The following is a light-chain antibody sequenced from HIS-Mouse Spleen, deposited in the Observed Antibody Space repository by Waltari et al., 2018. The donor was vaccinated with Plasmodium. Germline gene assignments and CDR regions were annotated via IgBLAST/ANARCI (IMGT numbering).Light chain of an antibody. J-gene: IGLJ3*02. V-gene: IGLV2-14*01. CDR1: STDLGGSHY. Sequence: QSALPQPASVSGSPGQSIPISCTGTSTDLGGSHYVSWYQQPPGKAPKLMIYEVSNRPSGVSNRFSGSKSGNTASLTISGLQAEDEADYYCSSYTSSSTLRVFGGGTKLTVL. CDR2: EVS. CDR3: SSYTSSSTLRV.